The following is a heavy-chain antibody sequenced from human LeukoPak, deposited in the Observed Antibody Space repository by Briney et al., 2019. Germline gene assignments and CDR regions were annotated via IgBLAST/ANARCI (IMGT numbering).Heavy chain of an antibody. CDR1: GASISSGDYF. D-gene: IGHD2-15*01. V-gene: IGHV4-31*03. J-gene: IGHJ5*02. CDR3: ARLAGVVAATQHGWFDP. Sequence: TSETLSLTCTVSGASISSGDYFWSWIRQHPGKGLEWIGYIYYSETTYYNPSLKSRVTISVDTSKNQFSLKLSSVTAADTAVYYCARLAGVVAATQHGWFDPWGQGTLVTVSS. CDR2: IYYSETT.